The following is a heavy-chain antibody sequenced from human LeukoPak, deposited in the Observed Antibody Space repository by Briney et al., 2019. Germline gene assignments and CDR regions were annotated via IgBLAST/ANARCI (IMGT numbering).Heavy chain of an antibody. CDR3: TRGSDGGFDI. Sequence: PGGSLRLSCAASGFTFSSSSMDWVRQAPGEGLASVSRIKSDGRNTFYAHSVKGRFTISRDNAKNTLYLQMSSLRAEDTAVYYCTRGSDGGFDIWGQGTMVTVSS. J-gene: IGHJ3*02. D-gene: IGHD4-23*01. CDR1: GFTFSSSS. V-gene: IGHV3-74*01. CDR2: IKSDGRNT.